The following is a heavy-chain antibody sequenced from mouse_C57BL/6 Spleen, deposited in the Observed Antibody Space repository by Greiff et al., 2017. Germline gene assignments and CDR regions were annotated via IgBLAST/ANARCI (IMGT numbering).Heavy chain of an antibody. Sequence: QVQLQQSGAELVRPGTSVKVSCKASGYAFTNYLIEWVKQRPGQGLEWIGVINPGSGGTNYNEKFKGKATLTADKSSSTAYMQLSSLTSEDSAVYFCASSYYSNYAMDYWGQGTSVTVSS. V-gene: IGHV1-54*01. CDR3: ASSYYSNYAMDY. CDR2: INPGSGGT. D-gene: IGHD2-5*01. CDR1: GYAFTNYL. J-gene: IGHJ4*01.